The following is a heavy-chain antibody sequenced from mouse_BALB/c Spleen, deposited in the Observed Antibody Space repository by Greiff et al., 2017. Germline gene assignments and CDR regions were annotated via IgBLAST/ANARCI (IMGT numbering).Heavy chain of an antibody. CDR2: ISSGGST. V-gene: IGHV5-6-5*01. CDR1: GFTFSSYA. Sequence: EVQVVESGGGLVKPGGSLKLSCAASGFTFSSYAMSWVRQTPEKRLEWVASISSGGSTYYPDSVKGRFTISRDNARNILYLQMSSLRSEDTAMYYCARMDYGSSFAYWGQGTLVTVSA. D-gene: IGHD1-1*01. J-gene: IGHJ3*01. CDR3: ARMDYGSSFAY.